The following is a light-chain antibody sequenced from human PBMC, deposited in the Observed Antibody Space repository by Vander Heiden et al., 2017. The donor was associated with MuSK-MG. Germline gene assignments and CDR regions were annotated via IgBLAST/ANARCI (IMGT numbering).Light chain of an antibody. J-gene: IGKJ5*01. Sequence: DIQMTQSPSSLSASVGDSVTITCRASQSISSYLNWYQQKPGKAPKLLIYAASSLQSGVPSRFSGSGSGTDFTLTISSLQPEDFATYYCQQSDSTPSITFGQGTRLEIK. CDR2: AAS. CDR3: QQSDSTPSIT. V-gene: IGKV1-39*01. CDR1: QSISSY.